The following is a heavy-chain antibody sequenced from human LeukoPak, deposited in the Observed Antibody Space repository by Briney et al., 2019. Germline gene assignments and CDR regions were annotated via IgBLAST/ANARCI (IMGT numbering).Heavy chain of an antibody. CDR2: IFRGDGT. J-gene: IGHJ4*02. CDR1: GFIVSTNY. CDR3: VKEVPGTTIYD. V-gene: IGHV3-66*01. Sequence: RGSLRLSCVASGFIVSTNYMSWVRQAPGKGLEWVAVIFRGDGTYHADSVKGRFTISRDISKNTVYLHMNSLTAADTAVYYCVKEVPGTTIYDWGQGILVTVSS. D-gene: IGHD4-11*01.